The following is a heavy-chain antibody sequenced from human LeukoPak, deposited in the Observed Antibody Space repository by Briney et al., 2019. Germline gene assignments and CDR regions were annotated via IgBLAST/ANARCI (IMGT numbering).Heavy chain of an antibody. D-gene: IGHD5-12*01. V-gene: IGHV3-23*01. Sequence: PGGSLRLSCAASGLTFSSYAMNWVRQAPGKGLEWVSAISGSGGSTYYADSVKGRFTISRDNSKNTLYLQMNSLRDEDTAVYYCANQPSGYDVDCWGQGTLVTVSS. CDR1: GLTFSSYA. CDR2: ISGSGGST. CDR3: ANQPSGYDVDC. J-gene: IGHJ4*02.